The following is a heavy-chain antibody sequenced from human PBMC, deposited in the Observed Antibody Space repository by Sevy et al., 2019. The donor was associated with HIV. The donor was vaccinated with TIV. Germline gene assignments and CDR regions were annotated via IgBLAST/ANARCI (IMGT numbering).Heavy chain of an antibody. CDR1: GFTFSSYA. CDR3: AKGITIFGVVSFGY. CDR2: ISGSGGST. V-gene: IGHV3-23*01. J-gene: IGHJ4*02. Sequence: GGSLRLSCAASGFTFSSYAMSWVRQAPGKGLEWVSAISGSGGSTYYADSVKGRFTISRDNSKNMLYLQMNSLRAEDTAVYYCAKGITIFGVVSFGYWGQGTLVTVSS. D-gene: IGHD3-3*01.